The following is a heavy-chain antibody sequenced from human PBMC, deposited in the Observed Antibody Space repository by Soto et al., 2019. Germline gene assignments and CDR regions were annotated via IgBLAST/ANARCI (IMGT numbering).Heavy chain of an antibody. Sequence: QVQLQESGPGLVKPSETLSLTCTVSGGSISSYYWSWIRQPPGKGLEWIGYIYYSGSTNYNPSLTSRVTISVDTSKNQFSLKLSSVTAADTAVYYCARVPYSGYVFDYWGQGTLVTVSS. CDR3: ARVPYSGYVFDY. CDR2: IYYSGST. J-gene: IGHJ4*02. CDR1: GGSISSYY. D-gene: IGHD5-12*01. V-gene: IGHV4-59*01.